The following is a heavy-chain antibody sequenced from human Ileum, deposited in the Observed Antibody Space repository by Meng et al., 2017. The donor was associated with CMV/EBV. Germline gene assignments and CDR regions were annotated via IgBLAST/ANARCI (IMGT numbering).Heavy chain of an antibody. V-gene: IGHV4-61*01. CDR2: IYPSGHT. J-gene: IGHJ5*02. Sequence: LTCTVSGASINSGSDYWRWIRQTPGKGLEWIGYIYPSGHTKYNPSLKSRVTISIDRSKNQFSLTLSSVSAADTAVYSCARDAQGWFDPWGQGALVTVSS. CDR3: ARDAQGWFDP. CDR1: GASINSGSDY.